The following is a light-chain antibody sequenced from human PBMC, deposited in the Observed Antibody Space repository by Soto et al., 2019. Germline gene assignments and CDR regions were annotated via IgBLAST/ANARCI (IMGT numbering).Light chain of an antibody. V-gene: IGLV2-14*01. CDR2: EVS. CDR3: SLYTSENTYV. J-gene: IGLJ1*01. CDR1: SSDVGGYNY. Sequence: QSVLTQPASVSGSPGQSITISCTGTSSDVGGYNYVSWYQQHPGKAPKLMLYEVSDRPSGVSIRFSGSKSGNTASLTISGLQAADEADYYCSLYTSENTYVFGTGTKLTVL.